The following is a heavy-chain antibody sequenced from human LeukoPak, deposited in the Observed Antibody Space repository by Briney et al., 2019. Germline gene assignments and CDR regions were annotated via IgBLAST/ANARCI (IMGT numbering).Heavy chain of an antibody. D-gene: IGHD3-22*01. J-gene: IGHJ5*02. Sequence: GGSLRLSCAASGFTFSNYWMHWVLQAPGKGLVWVSHINTDGSRITYADSVKGRFTISRDNAMNTVYLQMNSLRAEDTAVYYCARVLSGSWDWFDPWGQGTLVTVSS. CDR3: ARVLSGSWDWFDP. CDR1: GFTFSNYW. CDR2: INTDGSRI. V-gene: IGHV3-74*01.